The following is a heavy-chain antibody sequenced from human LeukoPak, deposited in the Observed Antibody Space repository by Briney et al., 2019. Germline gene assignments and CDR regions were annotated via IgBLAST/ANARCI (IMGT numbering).Heavy chain of an antibody. CDR3: ARTYCGGDCNNRYFDY. Sequence: EASVTVSYKASGYILNNYYMHWVRQAPGQGLEWMGVINPSGGRTDYAQKFQGRVTMTRDKSTSTVYMELNSLRSEDTALYYCARTYCGGDCNNRYFDYWGQGTLVTVSS. J-gene: IGHJ4*02. D-gene: IGHD2-21*02. CDR2: INPSGGRT. V-gene: IGHV1-46*02. CDR1: GYILNNYY.